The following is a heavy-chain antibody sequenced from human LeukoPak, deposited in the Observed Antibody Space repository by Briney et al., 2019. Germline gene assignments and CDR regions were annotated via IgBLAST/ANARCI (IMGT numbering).Heavy chain of an antibody. CDR3: ASTEVVTTTGGAFDI. CDR1: GGSISSSNW. CDR2: IYHSGST. D-gene: IGHD4-23*01. Sequence: PSGTLSLTCAVSGGSISSSNWWSWVLQAPGKGLEWIVEIYHSGSTNYNPSLKSRVTISIDKSKNQFSLKLNSVTAADTAMYYCASTEVVTTTGGAFDIWGQGTMVTVSS. J-gene: IGHJ3*02. V-gene: IGHV4-4*02.